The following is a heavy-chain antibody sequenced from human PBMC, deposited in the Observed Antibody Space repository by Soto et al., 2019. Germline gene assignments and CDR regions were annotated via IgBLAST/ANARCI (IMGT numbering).Heavy chain of an antibody. J-gene: IGHJ4*02. CDR3: AKDYGAVTTSHGEYYFDY. CDR1: GFTFSSYG. Sequence: HPGGSLRLSCAASGFTFSSYGMHWVRQAPGKGLEWVAVISYDGSNKYYADSVKGRFTISRDNSKNTLYLQMNSLKAEDTAVYYCAKDYGAVTTSHGEYYFDYWGQGTLVTVSS. CDR2: ISYDGSNK. D-gene: IGHD4-17*01. V-gene: IGHV3-30*18.